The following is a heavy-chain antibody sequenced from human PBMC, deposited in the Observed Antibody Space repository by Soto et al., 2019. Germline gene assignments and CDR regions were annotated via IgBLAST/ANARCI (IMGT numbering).Heavy chain of an antibody. CDR1: GDSVFSNSAA. CDR2: TYYRSKWYN. CDR3: AREGPMVRGVIGYYYYGMDV. Sequence: QTLSVTCAISGDSVFSNSAAWNWIRQSPSRGLEWLGRTYYRSKWYNDYAVSVKSRITINPDTSKNQFSLQLNSVTPEDTAVYYCAREGPMVRGVIGYYYYGMDVWGQGTTVTVSS. D-gene: IGHD3-10*01. V-gene: IGHV6-1*01. J-gene: IGHJ6*02.